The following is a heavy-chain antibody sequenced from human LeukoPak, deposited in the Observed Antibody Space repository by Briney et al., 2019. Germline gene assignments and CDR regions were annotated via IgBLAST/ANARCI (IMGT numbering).Heavy chain of an antibody. Sequence: GGSLRLSCAASGFTFSTNSMNWVCQAPGKGLEWISYITSTSSAKYYADSVKGRFTISRDNAKNLLYLQMNSLRDEDTALYYCARDTNWGFDYWGQGTLVTVSS. CDR1: GFTFSTNS. CDR2: ITSTSSAK. D-gene: IGHD7-27*01. CDR3: ARDTNWGFDY. J-gene: IGHJ4*02. V-gene: IGHV3-48*02.